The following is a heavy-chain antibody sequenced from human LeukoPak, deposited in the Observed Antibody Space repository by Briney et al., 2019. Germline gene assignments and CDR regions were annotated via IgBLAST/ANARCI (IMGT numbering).Heavy chain of an antibody. Sequence: GGSLRLSCAASGFTVSSNYMSWVRQAPGKGLEWVSVIYSGGSTYYADSVKGRFTISRDNAKNSLYLQMNSLRAEDTAVYYCARFGVWWELLELYYFDYWGQGTLVTVSS. CDR1: GFTVSSNY. CDR2: IYSGGST. CDR3: ARFGVWWELLELYYFDY. D-gene: IGHD1-26*01. V-gene: IGHV3-53*01. J-gene: IGHJ4*02.